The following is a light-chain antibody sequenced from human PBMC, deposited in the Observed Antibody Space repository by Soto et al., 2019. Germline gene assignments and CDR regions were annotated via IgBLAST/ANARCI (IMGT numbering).Light chain of an antibody. Sequence: EIVMTQSPATLSVSPGERATLSCRASQSVSSGLAWYQQKPGQAPRLLIYGASTRAPGIPARFSGSGSGTEFTLTISSLQFEDFAVDYCQQYNKWPWTLGQGTKVEIK. V-gene: IGKV3-15*01. J-gene: IGKJ1*01. CDR1: QSVSSG. CDR3: QQYNKWPWT. CDR2: GAS.